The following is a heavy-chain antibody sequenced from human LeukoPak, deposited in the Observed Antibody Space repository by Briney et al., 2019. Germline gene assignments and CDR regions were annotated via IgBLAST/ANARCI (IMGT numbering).Heavy chain of an antibody. V-gene: IGHV4-61*01. CDR2: VFATGSA. J-gene: IGHJ4*02. D-gene: IGHD4-23*01. Sequence: SETLSLTCTVSGASLTNPTYYQWTWIRQPPGKGLELIGKVFATGSAIANSSLTSRVTISLDTSNSQFSLKLRSVTAEDSAVYYCARFRSGGFYFFDSWGQGALVTVSS. CDR3: ARFRSGGFYFFDS. CDR1: GASLTNPTYY.